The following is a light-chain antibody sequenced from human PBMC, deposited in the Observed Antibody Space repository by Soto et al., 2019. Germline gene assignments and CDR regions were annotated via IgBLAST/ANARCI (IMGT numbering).Light chain of an antibody. Sequence: QSVLTQPPSVSGAPGQRVTISCTGSSSNIGAGYDVHWYQQLPGTAPKLLIYGNNSRPSGVPDRFSGSKSGTSASLAITGLQAESEADYYYQSYESSLSGSVFGTGTKLTVL. CDR1: SSNIGAGYD. CDR2: GNN. V-gene: IGLV1-40*01. CDR3: QSYESSLSGSV. J-gene: IGLJ1*01.